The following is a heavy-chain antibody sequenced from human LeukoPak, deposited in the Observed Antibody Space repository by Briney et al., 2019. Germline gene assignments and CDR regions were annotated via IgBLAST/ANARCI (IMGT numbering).Heavy chain of an antibody. CDR1: GFTFSGSA. Sequence: PGGSLRLSCAASGFTFSGSAMHWVRQASGKGLEWVGRIRSKANSYATAYAASVKGRFTISRDDSKNTAYLQMNSLKTEDTAVYYCTRHDYGNSTYYYYMDVWGKGTTVTVSS. CDR2: IRSKANSYAT. J-gene: IGHJ6*03. D-gene: IGHD4-11*01. CDR3: TRHDYGNSTYYYYMDV. V-gene: IGHV3-73*01.